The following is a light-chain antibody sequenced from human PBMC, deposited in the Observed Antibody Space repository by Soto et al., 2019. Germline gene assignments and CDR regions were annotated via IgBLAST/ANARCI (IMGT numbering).Light chain of an antibody. CDR3: QQYNSWWT. J-gene: IGKJ1*01. V-gene: IGKV1-5*03. CDR1: QSVNTW. CDR2: SAS. Sequence: DIQLTQSPSTLSASVGDRVTITCRASQSVNTWLAWYQQKPGKAPKVLIYSASVLESGVPSRFSGSGSGTEFTLTISSLQPDDFATYYCQQYNSWWTFGQGTKVEI.